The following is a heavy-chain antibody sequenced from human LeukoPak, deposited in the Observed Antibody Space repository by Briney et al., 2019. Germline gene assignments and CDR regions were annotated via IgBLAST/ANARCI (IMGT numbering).Heavy chain of an antibody. D-gene: IGHD6-19*01. CDR1: GFTFSSYR. CDR3: AKDPYSSGPYNWFDP. Sequence: GGSLRLSCAASGFTFSSYRMNWVRQAPGKGLEWVSYISSSSSTIYYADSVKGRFTISRDNAKNSLYLQMNRLGAEDTAVYYCAKDPYSSGPYNWFDPWGQGTLVTVSS. V-gene: IGHV3-48*01. CDR2: ISSSSSTI. J-gene: IGHJ5*02.